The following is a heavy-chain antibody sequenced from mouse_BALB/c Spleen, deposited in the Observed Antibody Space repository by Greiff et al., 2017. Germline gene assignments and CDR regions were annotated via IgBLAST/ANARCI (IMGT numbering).Heavy chain of an antibody. V-gene: IGHV5-9*03. J-gene: IGHJ3*01. Sequence: EVQLVESGGGLVKPGGSLKLSCAASGFTFSSYTMSWVRQTPEKRLEWVATISRGGGNTYYPDSVKGRFTISRDNAKNNLYLQMSSLRSEDTALYYCARYEDYDGFAYWGQGTLVTVSA. CDR3: ARYEDYDGFAY. CDR1: GFTFSSYT. CDR2: ISRGGGNT. D-gene: IGHD2-4*01.